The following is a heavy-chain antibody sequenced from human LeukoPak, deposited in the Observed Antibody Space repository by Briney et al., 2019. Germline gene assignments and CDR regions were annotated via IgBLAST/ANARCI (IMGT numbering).Heavy chain of an antibody. CDR2: ISAYNGNT. D-gene: IGHD5-12*01. V-gene: IGHV1-18*01. J-gene: IGHJ4*02. CDR3: ARDRYSGYDIGLDY. CDR1: GGTFSSYA. Sequence: ASVKVSCKASGGTFSSYAISWVRQAPGQGLEWMGWISAYNGNTNYAQKLQGRVTMTTDTSTSTAYMELRSLRSDDTAVYYCARDRYSGYDIGLDYWGQGTLVTVSS.